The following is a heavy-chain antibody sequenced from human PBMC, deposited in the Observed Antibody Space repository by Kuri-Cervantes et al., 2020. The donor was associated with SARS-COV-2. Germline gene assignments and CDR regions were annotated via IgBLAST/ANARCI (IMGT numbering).Heavy chain of an antibody. CDR3: ARVVVWSGYYFDY. CDR1: GGSISSYY. CDR2: IYYSWST. V-gene: IGHV4-59*01. J-gene: IGHJ4*02. Sequence: LETLSLTCTVSGGSISSYYWSWIRQPPGKGLEWIGCIYYSWSTNYNPSLKSRVTISVDTSKNQFSLKLSSVTAADTAVYYCARVVVWSGYYFDYWGQGTLVTVSS. D-gene: IGHD3-3*01.